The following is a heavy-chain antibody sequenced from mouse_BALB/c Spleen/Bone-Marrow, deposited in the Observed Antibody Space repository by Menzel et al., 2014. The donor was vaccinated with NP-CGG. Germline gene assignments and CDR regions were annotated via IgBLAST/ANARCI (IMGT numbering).Heavy chain of an antibody. D-gene: IGHD1-1*01. J-gene: IGHJ4*01. V-gene: IGHV14-3*02. Sequence: VQLQQSGAELVKPGASVKLSCTASGFNIKDTYMHWVKQTPEHGLEWIGRIDPANGNTNYDPKFQGKATITADTSSSTAYLQLSSLTSEDTVVYYCARSIDYGSSYYAMVLGGQGTSLTVS. CDR1: GFNIKDTY. CDR3: ARSIDYGSSYYAMVL. CDR2: IDPANGNT.